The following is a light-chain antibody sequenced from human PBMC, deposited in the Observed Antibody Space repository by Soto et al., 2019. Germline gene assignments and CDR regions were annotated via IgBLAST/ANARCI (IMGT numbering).Light chain of an antibody. Sequence: SVLTQPPSASGTPGHGVTIFCSGSSSNIGSNYVYWYQHLPGAAPELLIYRNNERPSGVPDRFSGSKSGTSASLAISGLRSDDEADYYCATWDDSLSGHYVFGTGTKVTVL. CDR2: RNN. CDR1: SSNIGSNY. CDR3: ATWDDSLSGHYV. V-gene: IGLV1-47*01. J-gene: IGLJ1*01.